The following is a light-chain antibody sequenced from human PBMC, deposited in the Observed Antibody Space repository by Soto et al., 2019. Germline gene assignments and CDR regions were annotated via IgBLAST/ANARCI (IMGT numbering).Light chain of an antibody. CDR1: SSNIGSNY. V-gene: IGLV1-47*02. J-gene: IGLJ1*01. Sequence: QSVLTQPPSASGTPGQGVTISCSGSSSNIGSNYVYWYQQLPGTAPKLLIYNNNQRPSGVPDRFSASKSGTSAPLAIRGLRSDDGADYYCSSWDGSLSGYVFGAGTKVTVL. CDR2: NNN. CDR3: SSWDGSLSGYV.